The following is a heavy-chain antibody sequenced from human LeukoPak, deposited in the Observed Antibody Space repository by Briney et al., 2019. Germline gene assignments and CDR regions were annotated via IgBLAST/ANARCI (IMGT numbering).Heavy chain of an antibody. V-gene: IGHV4-61*02. J-gene: IGHJ3*02. CDR2: IFSDGST. D-gene: IGHD2-2*01. CDR3: ARDQNPYASPLFHVAGAFDI. Sequence: PSETLSLTCTVSGASISSGRYYWSWIRQPAGKRLEWIGRIFSDGSTNYNPSLRSRVTISLDTSKDQLSLRLSSVTAADTAVYYCARDQNPYASPLFHVAGAFDIWGRGTKVTVSS. CDR1: GASISSGRYY.